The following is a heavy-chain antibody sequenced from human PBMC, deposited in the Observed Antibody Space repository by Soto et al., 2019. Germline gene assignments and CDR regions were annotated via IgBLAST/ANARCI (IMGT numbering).Heavy chain of an antibody. J-gene: IGHJ4*02. D-gene: IGHD3-16*01. CDR2: IHPSGDTK. CDR1: GYTFQNYH. Sequence: QVQLVQSGAEVKEPGASVKVSCKASGYTFQNYHMHWVRQAPGQGLEWMGIIHPSGDTKTYAQRFQGRLAMTRDTSTSTAYTELSRLTSEDTAVYFCARDLWGSWTVDYWGQGTLVTVSS. V-gene: IGHV1-46*02. CDR3: ARDLWGSWTVDY.